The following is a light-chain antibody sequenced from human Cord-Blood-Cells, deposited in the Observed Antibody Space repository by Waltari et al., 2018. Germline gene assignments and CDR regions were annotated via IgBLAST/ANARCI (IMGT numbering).Light chain of an antibody. J-gene: IGKJ5*01. Sequence: EIVLTQSPATLSLSPGERATLYCRASKSVSSYLAWYQQKPGQAPRLLIYDASNRATGIPARFSGSGSGTDFTLTISSLEPEDFAVYYCQQRSNWPPSTFGQGTRLEIK. CDR1: KSVSSY. CDR3: QQRSNWPPST. CDR2: DAS. V-gene: IGKV3-11*01.